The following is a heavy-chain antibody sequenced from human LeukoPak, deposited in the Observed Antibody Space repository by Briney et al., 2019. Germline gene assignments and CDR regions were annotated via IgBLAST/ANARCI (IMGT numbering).Heavy chain of an antibody. D-gene: IGHD3-3*01. J-gene: IGHJ3*02. CDR1: GDSVSSNSAA. CDR2: TYYRSKWYN. Sequence: SQTLSLTCAISGDSVSSNSAAWNWIRQSPSRGLEWLGRTYYRSKWYNDYAVFVKSRITINPDTPKNQFSLQLNSVTPEDTAVYYCARVPYYDFQADAFDIWGQGTMVTVSS. V-gene: IGHV6-1*01. CDR3: ARVPYYDFQADAFDI.